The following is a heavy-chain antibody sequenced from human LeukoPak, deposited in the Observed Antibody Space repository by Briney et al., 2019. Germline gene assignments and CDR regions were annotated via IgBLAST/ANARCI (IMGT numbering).Heavy chain of an antibody. CDR3: ARGWGLSTFDY. CDR2: VYSSGST. CDR1: GDSISSSSYY. Sequence: SETLSLTCTVSGDSISSSSYYWGWIRQPPGKGLEWIGSVYSSGSTYYNPSLMSRVTISVDTSKSQFSLTLRSVTAADTAVYYCARGWGLSTFDYWGQGTLVTVSS. J-gene: IGHJ4*02. V-gene: IGHV4-39*01. D-gene: IGHD3-16*02.